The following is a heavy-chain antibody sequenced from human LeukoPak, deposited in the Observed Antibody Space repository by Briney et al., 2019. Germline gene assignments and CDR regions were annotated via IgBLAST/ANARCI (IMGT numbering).Heavy chain of an antibody. CDR1: GSTFSNAW. D-gene: IGHD6-19*01. Sequence: GGSLRLSCAASGSTFSNAWMSWVRQAPGKGLEWVGRIKSKTDGGTTDYAAPVKGRFTISRDDSKNTLYLQMNSLKTEDTAVYYCTTDPNLQWLPLYWGQGTLVTVSS. V-gene: IGHV3-15*01. CDR3: TTDPNLQWLPLY. J-gene: IGHJ4*02. CDR2: IKSKTDGGTT.